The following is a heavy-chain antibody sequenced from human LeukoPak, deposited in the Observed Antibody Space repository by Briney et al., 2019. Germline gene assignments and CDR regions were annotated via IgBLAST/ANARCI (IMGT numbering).Heavy chain of an antibody. CDR2: IIPILGTA. CDR1: VGTFSSYA. CDR3: ARERITIFGVVIISERMDL. D-gene: IGHD3-3*01. V-gene: IGHV1-69*05. Sequence: GASVKVSCKASVGTFSSYAISWVRHAPGQGREGMGEIIPILGTANYAQKLQGTVTITTDESTSTAYMELRRLRSEDTAVYYCARERITIFGVVIISERMDLWGKGTTVTVSS. J-gene: IGHJ6*03.